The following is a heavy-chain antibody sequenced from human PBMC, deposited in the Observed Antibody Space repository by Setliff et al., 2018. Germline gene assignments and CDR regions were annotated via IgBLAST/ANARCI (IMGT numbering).Heavy chain of an antibody. Sequence: GGSLRLSCAASGFRFSDLYMSWVRQVLGKGLEWLPKISGDGNTVYYAASVKGRFTVSRDNAENALYLQMNRLRDEDTAVYFCARIKPSAMDVWGQGTTVTVSS. J-gene: IGHJ6*02. CDR2: ISGDGNTV. CDR3: ARIKPSAMDV. CDR1: GFRFSDLY. V-gene: IGHV3-11*04.